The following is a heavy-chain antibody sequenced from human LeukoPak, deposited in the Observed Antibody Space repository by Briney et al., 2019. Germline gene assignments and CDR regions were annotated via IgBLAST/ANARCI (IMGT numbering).Heavy chain of an antibody. CDR1: GDSVLSNSVT. J-gene: IGHJ5*02. D-gene: IGHD2-2*01. Sequence: SQTLSLTCAISGDSVLSNSVTWNWIRQSPSRGLEWLGRTYYRSTWYNDYAVSVRGRITVNPDTSKNQFSLHLNSVTPEDTAVYYCARRLTQYDCFDPWGQGIVVTVSS. CDR2: TYYRSTWYN. CDR3: ARRLTQYDCFDP. V-gene: IGHV6-1*01.